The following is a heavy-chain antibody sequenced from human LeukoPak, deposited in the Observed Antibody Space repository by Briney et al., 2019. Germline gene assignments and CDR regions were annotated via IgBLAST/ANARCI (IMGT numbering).Heavy chain of an antibody. V-gene: IGHV3-23*01. Sequence: GGSLRLSCAASGFTLSSYVMTWVRQAPGKGLEWVSTISGNGGNTHYAESVKGRFTISGDNSKNTLYLQMDSLRAEDTAVFYCAKDSGYDYVSAFDIWGQGTMVSVSS. J-gene: IGHJ3*02. CDR2: ISGNGGNT. D-gene: IGHD5-12*01. CDR3: AKDSGYDYVSAFDI. CDR1: GFTLSSYV.